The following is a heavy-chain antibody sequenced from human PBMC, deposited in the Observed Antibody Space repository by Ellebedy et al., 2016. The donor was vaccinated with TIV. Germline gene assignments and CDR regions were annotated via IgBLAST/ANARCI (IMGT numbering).Heavy chain of an antibody. CDR3: ARKYMYGFN. Sequence: GESLKISCAASGFTVSSNYMSWVRQAPGKGLEWVSVINSGGDTNYADSVKGRFPISRDKSKNTLYLQMNSLRVEDSAVYYCARKYMYGFNWGQGTLVTVSS. J-gene: IGHJ4*02. V-gene: IGHV3-66*01. D-gene: IGHD5-18*01. CDR1: GFTVSSNY. CDR2: INSGGDT.